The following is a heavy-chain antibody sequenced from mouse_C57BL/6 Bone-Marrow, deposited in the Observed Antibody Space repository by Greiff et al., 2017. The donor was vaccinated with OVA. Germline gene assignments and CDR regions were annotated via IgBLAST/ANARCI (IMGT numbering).Heavy chain of an antibody. D-gene: IGHD1-1*01. CDR3: AKTGFITTVVATLDWYFDV. V-gene: IGHV2-4*01. CDR1: GFSLPSYG. J-gene: IGHJ1*03. CDR2: IWSGGST. Sequence: VQLQQSGPGLVQPSQSLSITCTVSGFSLPSYGVHWVRQPPGKGLAWLGVIWSGGSTDYNAAFISRLSISKDNSKSQVFFKMNSLQADDTAIYYCAKTGFITTVVATLDWYFDVWGTGTTVTVSS.